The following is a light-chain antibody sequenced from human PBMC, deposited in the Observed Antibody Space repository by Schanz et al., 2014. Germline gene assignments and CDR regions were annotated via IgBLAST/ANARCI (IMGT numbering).Light chain of an antibody. Sequence: QSALTQPASVSGAPGQSITISCTGTSSDIGAYNYVSWYQQHPGKAPKLILYDVDRRPSAVSDRFSGSRSGNTASLTVSGLQAEDEADYYCSSYAGSNTLVFGGGTKLTVL. CDR2: DVD. V-gene: IGLV2-14*03. CDR3: SSYAGSNTLV. CDR1: SSDIGAYNY. J-gene: IGLJ2*01.